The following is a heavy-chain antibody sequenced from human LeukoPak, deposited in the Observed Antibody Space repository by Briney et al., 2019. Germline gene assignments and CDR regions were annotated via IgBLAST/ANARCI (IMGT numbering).Heavy chain of an antibody. V-gene: IGHV3-7*01. CDR1: GFTFSSYW. J-gene: IGHJ3*02. CDR2: IKQDGSEK. Sequence: GGSLRLSCAASGFTFSSYWMSWVRQAPGKGLEWVANIKQDGSEKYYVDSVEGRFTISRDNAKNTLYLQMNSLRAEDTAVYYCARDGRGSGWLDAFDIWGQGTMVTVSS. D-gene: IGHD6-19*01. CDR3: ARDGRGSGWLDAFDI.